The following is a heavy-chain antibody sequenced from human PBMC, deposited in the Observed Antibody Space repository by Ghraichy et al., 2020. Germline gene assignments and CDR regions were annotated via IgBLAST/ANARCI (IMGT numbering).Heavy chain of an antibody. CDR1: GGSFSGYY. CDR3: ARGPNVVVPAVDRAFDI. CDR2: INHSGST. V-gene: IGHV4-34*01. Sequence: SETLSLTCAVYGGSFSGYYWSWIRQPPGKGLEWIGEINHSGSTNYNPSLKSRVTISVDTSKNQFSLKLSSVTAADTAVYYCARGPNVVVPAVDRAFDIWGQGKMVTVSS. J-gene: IGHJ3*02. D-gene: IGHD2-2*01.